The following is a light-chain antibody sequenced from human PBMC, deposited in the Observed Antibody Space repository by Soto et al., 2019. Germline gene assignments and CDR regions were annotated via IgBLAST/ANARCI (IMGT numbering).Light chain of an antibody. Sequence: EIVLTQSPGTLSLSPGERATLSCRASQSVSSNYLAWYQQKPGQAPRLLIYGASSRATGIPDRFSGSGSGTDFTLTIWRLEPEDFAVYYCQQYGRSPLTFGGGTKVDIK. CDR2: GAS. V-gene: IGKV3-20*01. CDR1: QSVSSNY. CDR3: QQYGRSPLT. J-gene: IGKJ4*01.